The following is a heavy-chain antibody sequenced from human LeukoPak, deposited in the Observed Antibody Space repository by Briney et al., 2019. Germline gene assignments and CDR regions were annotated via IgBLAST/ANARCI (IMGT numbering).Heavy chain of an antibody. Sequence: ASVKVSCKASGYTFTSYDINWVRQATGQGLEWMGWMNPNSGNTGYAQKFQGRVTMTRNTSISTDYMELSSLRSEDTAVYYCARAYCSSTSWYRDYYYMDVWGKGTTVTISS. D-gene: IGHD2-2*02. CDR2: MNPNSGNT. J-gene: IGHJ6*03. CDR3: ARAYCSSTSWYRDYYYMDV. CDR1: GYTFTSYD. V-gene: IGHV1-8*01.